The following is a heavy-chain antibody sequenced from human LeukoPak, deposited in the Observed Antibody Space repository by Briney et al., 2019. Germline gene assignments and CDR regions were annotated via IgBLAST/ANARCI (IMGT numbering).Heavy chain of an antibody. CDR1: GFTVSSDY. J-gene: IGHJ4*02. V-gene: IGHV4-39*01. D-gene: IGHD6-13*01. CDR2: IYYSGST. Sequence: GSLRLSCAVSGFTVSSDYMSWVRQAPGKGLEWIGSIYYSGSTYYNPSLKSRVTISVDTSKNQFSLKLSSVTAADTAVYYCARLGPQINSSPGLIFDYWGQGTLVTVSS. CDR3: ARLGPQINSSPGLIFDY.